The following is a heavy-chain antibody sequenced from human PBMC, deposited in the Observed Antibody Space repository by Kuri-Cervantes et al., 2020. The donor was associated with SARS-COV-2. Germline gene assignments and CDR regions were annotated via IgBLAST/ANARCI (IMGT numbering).Heavy chain of an antibody. CDR3: ARDRRDGYNYYYYYGMDV. V-gene: IGHV4-39*07. J-gene: IGHJ6*02. D-gene: IGHD5-24*01. Sequence: SETLSLTCTVSGGSISSSSYYWGWIRQPPGKGLEWIGSIYYSGSTYYNPSLKSRVTISVDTSGNLSSLRLRSVTAADTAVYYCARDRRDGYNYYYYYGMDVWGQGTTVTVSS. CDR1: GGSISSSSYY. CDR2: IYYSGST.